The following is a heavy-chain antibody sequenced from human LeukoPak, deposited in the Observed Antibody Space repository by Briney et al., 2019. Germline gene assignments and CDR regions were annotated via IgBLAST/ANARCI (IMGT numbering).Heavy chain of an antibody. CDR1: GDNFRGDD. CDR3: ARGIPSFSLFGMVIY. D-gene: IGHD3-3*01. CDR2: INPNNGDT. V-gene: IGHV1-2*02. Sequence: ASAKGPCKASGDNFRGDDIHWVRQAPGQGFEWIGWINPNNGDTNYAQKFQGRVTMTRDTSVSTAFMELSTLKSDDAAVYYCARGIPSFSLFGMVIYWGQGTLLTVSS. J-gene: IGHJ4*02.